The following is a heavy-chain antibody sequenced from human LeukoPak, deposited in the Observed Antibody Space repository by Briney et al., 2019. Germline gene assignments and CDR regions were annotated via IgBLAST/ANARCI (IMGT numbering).Heavy chain of an antibody. CDR2: IYSGEST. Sequence: PGGSLRLSCAVSGSSARGNYMSWVRQAPGKGLQWVSIIYSGESTYYADSVKGRFTISRDHSKNTLYLQMNRLRVEDTAVYYCAREGAYGSGSYEHWGQGTLVTVAS. J-gene: IGHJ4*02. CDR1: GSSARGNY. CDR3: AREGAYGSGSYEH. D-gene: IGHD3-10*01. V-gene: IGHV3-53*01.